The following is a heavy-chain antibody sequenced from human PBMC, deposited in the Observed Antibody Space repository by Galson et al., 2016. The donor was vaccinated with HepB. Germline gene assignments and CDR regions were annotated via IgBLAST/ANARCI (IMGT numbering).Heavy chain of an antibody. V-gene: IGHV5-10-1*01. CDR2: IDPSDSQT. Sequence: QSGAEVKKPGESLRISCHSSGYSFTTYWISWVRQMPGKGLEWMGRIDPSDSQTNYSPSFQGHVTISGDKSTRTAYLQWSSLKASDTAIYYCARHYSSSERFDFDYWGQGTLITVSS. J-gene: IGHJ4*02. CDR1: GYSFTTYW. CDR3: ARHYSSSERFDFDY. D-gene: IGHD6-6*01.